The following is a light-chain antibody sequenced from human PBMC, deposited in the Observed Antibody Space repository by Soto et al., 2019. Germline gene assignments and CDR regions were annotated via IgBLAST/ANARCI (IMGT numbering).Light chain of an antibody. J-gene: IGLJ2*01. V-gene: IGLV2-14*01. CDR3: NSYTSSSTLI. Sequence: QSVLTQPASVSGSPGQSITISCTGSNSDVGGYDYVSWYQQHPGKAPKLMIYDVSYRPSGVSNRFSGSKSGNTASLTISGLQAEDEADYFCNSYTSSSTLIFGEGTKLTVL. CDR2: DVS. CDR1: NSDVGGYDY.